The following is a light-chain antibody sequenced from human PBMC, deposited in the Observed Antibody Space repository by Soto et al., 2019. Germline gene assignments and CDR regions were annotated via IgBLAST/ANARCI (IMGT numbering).Light chain of an antibody. V-gene: IGLV2-14*01. CDR1: SSDIGGYKY. CDR3: SSYTSSGTLYV. Sequence: QSVLTQPASVSGSPGQSITISCTGTSSDIGGYKYVSWYQQHPGKAPKLMIYEVTYRPSGVSDRFSGSKSGNTASLTVSGLQAEDEADYYCSSYTSSGTLYVFGTGTKLIVL. J-gene: IGLJ1*01. CDR2: EVT.